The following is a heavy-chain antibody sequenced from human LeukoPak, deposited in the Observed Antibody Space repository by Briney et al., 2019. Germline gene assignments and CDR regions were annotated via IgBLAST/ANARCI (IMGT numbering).Heavy chain of an antibody. CDR2: ISGSGGST. V-gene: IGHV3-23*01. CDR3: ARVSPNTVTTLQYVDY. CDR1: GFTFSSYA. Sequence: GGSLSLSCAASGFTFSSYAMSLVRKAPGKRLEWVSAISGSGGSTYYADAVKGRFTISRDNSKNTRYLQMNSLRADDTAVYYCARVSPNTVTTLQYVDYWGQGTLVTVSS. D-gene: IGHD4-17*01. J-gene: IGHJ4*02.